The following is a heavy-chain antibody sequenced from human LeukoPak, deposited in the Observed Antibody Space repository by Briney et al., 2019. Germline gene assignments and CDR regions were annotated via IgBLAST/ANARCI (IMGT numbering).Heavy chain of an antibody. V-gene: IGHV3-48*01. CDR3: VRDNLENQWLERSY. J-gene: IGHJ4*02. Sequence: GGSLRLSCAASGFTFSDYNMSWVRQAPGKGPEWVSKISATSTTIKYADFVKGRFTISRDNAKNSLNLQMNSLRADDTAVYYCVRDNLENQWLERSYWGQGALVTVSS. CDR1: GFTFSDYN. CDR2: ISATSTTI. D-gene: IGHD6-19*01.